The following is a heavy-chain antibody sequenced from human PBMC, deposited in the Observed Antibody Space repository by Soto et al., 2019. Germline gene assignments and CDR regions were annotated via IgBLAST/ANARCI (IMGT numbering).Heavy chain of an antibody. Sequence: GASVKVSCKASGYTFTSYAIHWVRQAPGPRLEWMGWINAGNGNTGYAQKFQGRVTMTRNTSISTAYMELSSLRSEDTAVYYCARSRYDYVWGSYSGMDVWGQGTTVTVSS. V-gene: IGHV1-8*01. CDR1: GYTFTSYA. CDR2: INAGNGNT. J-gene: IGHJ6*02. D-gene: IGHD3-16*01. CDR3: ARSRYDYVWGSYSGMDV.